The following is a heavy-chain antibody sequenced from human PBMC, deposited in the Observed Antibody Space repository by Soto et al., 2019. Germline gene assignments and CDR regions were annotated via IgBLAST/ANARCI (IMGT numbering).Heavy chain of an antibody. CDR2: IKSKTDGGTT. Sequence: PGGSMRLSCAASGLTFSNAWMSWVRQAPGKGLEWVGRIKSKTDGGTTDYAAPVKGRFTIPRDDSKNTLYLQMNSLKTEDTAVYYCNTASRYCTNGVCYWYFDYWGQGTLVTVSS. D-gene: IGHD2-8*01. CDR3: NTASRYCTNGVCYWYFDY. J-gene: IGHJ4*02. V-gene: IGHV3-15*01. CDR1: GLTFSNAW.